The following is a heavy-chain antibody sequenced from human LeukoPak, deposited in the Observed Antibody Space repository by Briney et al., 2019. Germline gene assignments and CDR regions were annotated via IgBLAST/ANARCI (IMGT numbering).Heavy chain of an antibody. V-gene: IGHV3-23*01. CDR3: ARERGYYDSSGPYYYYYMDV. CDR1: GFTFSSYA. Sequence: HTGGSLRLSCAASGFTFSSYAMSWVRQAPGKGLEWVSAISGSGGSTYYADSVKGRFTISRDNSKNTLYLQMNSLRAEDTAVYYCARERGYYDSSGPYYYYYMDVWGKGTTVTISS. CDR2: ISGSGGST. D-gene: IGHD3-22*01. J-gene: IGHJ6*03.